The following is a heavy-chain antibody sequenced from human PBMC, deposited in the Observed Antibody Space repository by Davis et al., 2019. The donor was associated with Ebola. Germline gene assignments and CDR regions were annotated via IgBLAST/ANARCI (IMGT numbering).Heavy chain of an antibody. CDR3: AREGGDTVTTILYYYGMDV. D-gene: IGHD4-11*01. CDR1: GYTFTSYA. Sequence: ASVKVSCKASGYTFTSYAMHWVRQAPGQRLEWMGWINAGNGNTKYSQKFQGRVTITRDASASTAYMELSSLRSEDTAVYYCAREGGDTVTTILYYYGMDVWGQGTTVTVSS. V-gene: IGHV1-3*01. J-gene: IGHJ6*02. CDR2: INAGNGNT.